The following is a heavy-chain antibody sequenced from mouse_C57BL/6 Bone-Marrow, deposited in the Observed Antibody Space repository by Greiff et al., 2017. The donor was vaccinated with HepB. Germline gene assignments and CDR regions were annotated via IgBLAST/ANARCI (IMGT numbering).Heavy chain of an antibody. CDR2: IYPGDGDT. D-gene: IGHD2-4*01. Sequence: QVQLQQSGAELVKPGASVKISCKASGYAFSSYWMNWVKQRPGKGLEWIGQIYPGDGDTNYNGKFKGKATMTADKSSSTAYMQLSSLNSEDSAVYFCARRGDYDVGWYFDVWGTGTTVTVSS. CDR1: GYAFSSYW. J-gene: IGHJ1*03. V-gene: IGHV1-80*01. CDR3: ARRGDYDVGWYFDV.